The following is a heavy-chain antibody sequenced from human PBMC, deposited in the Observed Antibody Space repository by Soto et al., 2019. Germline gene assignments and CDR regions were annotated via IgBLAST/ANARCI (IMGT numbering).Heavy chain of an antibody. V-gene: IGHV1-69*08. Sequence: QDQLVQSGAEVKKPGSSVKVSCKASGGTFSSHTFSWVRQAPGQGLEWMGRIIPALGTAPYAQKFLGRVMITADVSATTVYMELNSHRSEVTYVYSWARPDFDDYWYFELWGSGTLVTVSS. J-gene: IGHJ2*01. CDR3: ARPDFDDYWYFEL. D-gene: IGHD4-17*01. CDR2: IIPALGTA. CDR1: GGTFSSHT.